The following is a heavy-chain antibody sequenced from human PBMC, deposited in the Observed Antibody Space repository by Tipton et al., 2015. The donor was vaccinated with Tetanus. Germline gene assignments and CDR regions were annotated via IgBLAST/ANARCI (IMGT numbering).Heavy chain of an antibody. Sequence: PGLVKPSETLSLTCGVSGASFSGSYWSWIRQSPGKGLEWIGHVYYSGRTYYNPPLKSRVTISADMSKNQFSLKLTSVTAADTATYYCARMGFTYGQVVYWGQGTLVTVAS. J-gene: IGHJ4*02. CDR3: ARMGFTYGQVVY. CDR1: GASFSGSY. CDR2: VYYSGRT. D-gene: IGHD5-18*01. V-gene: IGHV4-30-4*08.